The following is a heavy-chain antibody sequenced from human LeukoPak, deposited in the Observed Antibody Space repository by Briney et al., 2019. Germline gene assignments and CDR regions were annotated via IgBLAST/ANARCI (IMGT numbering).Heavy chain of an antibody. V-gene: IGHV4-61*02. D-gene: IGHD6-19*01. J-gene: IGHJ6*02. CDR3: AKLYSSGWPLECMDV. Sequence: SETLSLTCTVSGGSISSGSYYWSWIRQPAGKGLEWIGRIYTSGSTNYNPSLKSRVTISVDTSKNQFSLKLSSVTAADTAVYYCAKLYSSGWPLECMDVWGQGTTVTVSS. CDR1: GGSISSGSYY. CDR2: IYTSGST.